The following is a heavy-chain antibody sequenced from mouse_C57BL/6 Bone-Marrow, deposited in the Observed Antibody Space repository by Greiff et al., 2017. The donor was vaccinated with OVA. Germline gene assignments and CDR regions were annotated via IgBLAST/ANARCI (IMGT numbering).Heavy chain of an antibody. CDR3: ARIHYYGRSPDY. CDR1: GYTFTSYW. Sequence: VQLQQPGAELVKPGASVKMSCKASGYTFTSYWITWVKQRPGQGLEWIGDIYPGSGSTNYNEKFKSKATLTVDTSSSTAYMQLSSLTSEDSAVYYCARIHYYGRSPDYWGQGTTLTVSS. J-gene: IGHJ2*01. D-gene: IGHD1-1*01. V-gene: IGHV1-55*01. CDR2: IYPGSGST.